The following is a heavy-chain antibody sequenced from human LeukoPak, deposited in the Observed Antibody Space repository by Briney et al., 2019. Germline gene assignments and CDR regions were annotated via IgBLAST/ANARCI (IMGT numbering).Heavy chain of an antibody. Sequence: GGSLRLSCAASGFTFSSYGMSWVRQAPGKGLEWVSAISGSGGSTYYADSVKGRFTISRDNSKNTLYLQMNSLRAEDTAVYYCAKVKIASQNYYDSSGYYPHCFDYWGQGTLVTVSS. D-gene: IGHD3-22*01. CDR2: ISGSGGST. CDR3: AKVKIASQNYYDSSGYYPHCFDY. J-gene: IGHJ4*02. V-gene: IGHV3-23*01. CDR1: GFTFSSYG.